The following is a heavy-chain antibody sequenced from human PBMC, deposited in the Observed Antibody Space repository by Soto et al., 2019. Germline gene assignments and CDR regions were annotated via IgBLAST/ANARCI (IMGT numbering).Heavy chain of an antibody. CDR1: GLTFSSYG. V-gene: IGHV3-30*18. J-gene: IGHJ4*01. CDR3: AKNYYDSSGYYWVDY. Sequence: GGSLRLSCAASGLTFSSYGMHWVRQAPGKGLEWVAVISYDGSNKNYADSVKGRFTISRDNSKYTLYLQMNSLRAEDTAVYYCAKNYYDSSGYYWVDYWGHGTLVTVSS. D-gene: IGHD3-22*01. CDR2: ISYDGSNK.